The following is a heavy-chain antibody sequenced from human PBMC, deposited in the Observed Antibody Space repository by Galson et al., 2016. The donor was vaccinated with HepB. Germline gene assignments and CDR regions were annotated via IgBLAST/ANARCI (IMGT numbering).Heavy chain of an antibody. CDR2: ISGSSDST. CDR3: AKKWVVEGVTDYFDA. J-gene: IGHJ5*02. V-gene: IGHV3-23*01. D-gene: IGHD2-15*01. Sequence: SLRLSCAASGFSFSSYAVTWVRQTPGKGLEWVVSISGSSDSTTYADSVKGRFTISRDNSKNTLYLQMNSLTAEDTAIYYCAKKWVVEGVTDYFDAWGQGTLVTVSS. CDR1: GFSFSSYA.